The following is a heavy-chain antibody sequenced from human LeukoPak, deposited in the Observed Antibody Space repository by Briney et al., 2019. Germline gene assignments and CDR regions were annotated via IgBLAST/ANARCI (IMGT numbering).Heavy chain of an antibody. V-gene: IGHV4-34*01. CDR2: INHSGST. CDR1: GASISSHY. Sequence: SETLSLTCAVSGASISSHYWSWIRQPTGKGLEWIGEINHSGSTNYNPSLKSRVTISVDTSKNQFSLKLSSVTAADTAVYYCAIHIVVVPAAKKKNWFDPWGQGTLVTVSS. CDR3: AIHIVVVPAAKKKNWFDP. D-gene: IGHD2-2*01. J-gene: IGHJ5*02.